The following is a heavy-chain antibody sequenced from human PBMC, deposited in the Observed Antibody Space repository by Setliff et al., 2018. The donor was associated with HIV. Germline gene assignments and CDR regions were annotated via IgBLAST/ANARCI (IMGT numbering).Heavy chain of an antibody. J-gene: IGHJ2*01. CDR2: ISVYNGQT. CDR1: GDSFTTYG. CDR3: ARGHHFYWYFDL. V-gene: IGHV1-18*01. Sequence: ASVKVSCKASGDSFTTYGISWVRQAPGQGLEWVGWISVYNGQTLYAQKVQDRITVTMDIPKDTAYMELRGLTPDDTAVYYCARGHHFYWYFDLWGPGTLVTVSS.